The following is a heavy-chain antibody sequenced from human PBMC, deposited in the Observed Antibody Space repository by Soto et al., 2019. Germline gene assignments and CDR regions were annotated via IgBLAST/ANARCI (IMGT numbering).Heavy chain of an antibody. CDR3: ARDLVPSVVVVVGDAFDI. J-gene: IGHJ3*02. D-gene: IGHD2-15*01. CDR2: INAGNGNT. CDR1: GYTFTSYA. Sequence: ASVKVSWKASGYTFTSYAMHWVRQAPGQRLEWMGWINAGNGNTKYSQKFQGRVTITRDTSASTAYMELSSLRSEDTAVYYCARDLVPSVVVVVGDAFDIWGQGTMVTVSS. V-gene: IGHV1-3*01.